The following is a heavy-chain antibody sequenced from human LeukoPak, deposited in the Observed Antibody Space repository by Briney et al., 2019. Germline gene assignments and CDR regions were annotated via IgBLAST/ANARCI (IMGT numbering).Heavy chain of an antibody. J-gene: IGHJ4*02. CDR2: INRNGGTI. V-gene: IGHV3-20*04. D-gene: IGHD5-12*01. Sequence: PGGSLRLSCAASGFTFDDYGMSWVRHVPGKGLEWVSGINRNGGTINYADAVKGRLTIFRVDAKNSLYLQMKSLRVDDTAVYYCXRDGGRGYDFDYWGQGALVTVSS. CDR3: XRDGGRGYDFDY. CDR1: GFTFDDYG.